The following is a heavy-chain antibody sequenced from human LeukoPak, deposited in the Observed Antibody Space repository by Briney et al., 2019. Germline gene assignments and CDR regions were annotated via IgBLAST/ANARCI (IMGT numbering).Heavy chain of an antibody. D-gene: IGHD3-22*01. CDR3: AREASYYYDSSGYYETRGRSNWFDP. V-gene: IGHV1-2*02. CDR2: VNPNSGDT. CDR1: GYTFTGYY. J-gene: IGHJ5*02. Sequence: GASVKVSCKASGYTFTGYYLHWVRQAPGQGLEWMGCVNPNSGDTNYAQKFQGSVTMTRDTSISTVYMELSRLRSDDTAVYYCAREASYYYDSSGYYETRGRSNWFDPWGQGTLVTVSS.